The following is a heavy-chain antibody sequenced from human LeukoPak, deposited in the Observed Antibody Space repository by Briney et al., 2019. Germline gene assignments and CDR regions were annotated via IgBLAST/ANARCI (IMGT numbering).Heavy chain of an antibody. CDR3: ATPLDYYDSSGYHQGGD. CDR1: GFTFSSHW. Sequence: GGSLRLSCAASGFTFSSHWMTWVRQAPGKGLEWVANIEQDGSKKNYVDSVKGRFTISRDNTKNSLYLQMNSLRAEDTAVYYCATPLDYYDSSGYHQGGDWGQGTLVTVSS. J-gene: IGHJ4*02. CDR2: IEQDGSKK. D-gene: IGHD3-22*01. V-gene: IGHV3-7*03.